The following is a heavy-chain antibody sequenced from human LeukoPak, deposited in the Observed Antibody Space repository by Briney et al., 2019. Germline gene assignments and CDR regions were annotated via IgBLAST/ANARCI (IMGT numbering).Heavy chain of an antibody. J-gene: IGHJ6*02. Sequence: SETLSLTCTVSGDSISSSNYFWGWIRQPPGKGLEWVGNIYHSWNIFYNPSLKSRVTISADTSKNQFSLKLTFVTVADTAVYYCARQLYSSATVWGQGTTVIVSS. D-gene: IGHD6-25*01. CDR1: GDSISSSNYF. CDR2: IYHSWNI. V-gene: IGHV4-39*01. CDR3: ARQLYSSATV.